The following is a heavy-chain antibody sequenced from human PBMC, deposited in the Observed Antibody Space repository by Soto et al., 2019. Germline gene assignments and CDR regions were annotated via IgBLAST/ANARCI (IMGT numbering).Heavy chain of an antibody. V-gene: IGHV3-30-3*01. CDR3: ARTQQREQLWLFGGGYYFDY. J-gene: IGHJ4*02. D-gene: IGHD5-18*01. CDR2: ISYDGSNK. CDR1: GFTFSSYA. Sequence: GGSLRLSCAASGFTFSSYAMHWVRQAPGKGLEWVAVISYDGSNKYYADSVKGRFTISRDNSKNTLYLQMNSLRAEDTAVYYCARTQQREQLWLFGGGYYFDYWGQGTLVTVSS.